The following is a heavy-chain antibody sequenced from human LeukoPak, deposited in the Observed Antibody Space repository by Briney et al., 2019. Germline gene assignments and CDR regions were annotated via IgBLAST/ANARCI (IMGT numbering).Heavy chain of an antibody. CDR2: IYTSGST. D-gene: IGHD6-13*01. CDR1: GGSISSGSYY. V-gene: IGHV4-61*02. CDR3: ARVGIGAAASWFDP. Sequence: PSQTLSLTCTVSGGSISSGSYYWSWIRQPAGKGLEWIGRIYTSGSTNYNPSLKSRVTISVDTSKNQFSLKLSSVTAADTAVYYCARVGIGAAASWFDPWGQGTLVTVSS. J-gene: IGHJ5*02.